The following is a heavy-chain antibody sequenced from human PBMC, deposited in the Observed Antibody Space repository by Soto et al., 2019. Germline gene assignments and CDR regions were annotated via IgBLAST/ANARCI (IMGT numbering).Heavy chain of an antibody. J-gene: IGHJ3*02. D-gene: IGHD1-26*01. CDR3: AKDDLQGYSGSKDAFDI. Sequence: LRLSCAASGFTFDDFSIHWVWQAPGQVLEWVSGLSWNSDTIGYADTVKGRFTISSDNAKSSLYLQMNSLRVEVTALYYCAKDDLQGYSGSKDAFDIWGQGTMVTVSS. CDR2: LSWNSDTI. CDR1: GFTFDDFS. V-gene: IGHV3-9*01.